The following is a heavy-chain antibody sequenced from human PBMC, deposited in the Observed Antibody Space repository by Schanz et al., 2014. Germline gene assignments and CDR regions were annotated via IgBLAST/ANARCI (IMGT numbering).Heavy chain of an antibody. J-gene: IGHJ6*02. CDR2: IIPILGIA. Sequence: QVQLVQSGAEVKKPGSSVKVSCTASGGTFSSYTISWIRQAPGQGLEWMGRIIPILGIANYAQKLQGRVTMTTDTSTSTAYMELRSLRSDDTAVYYCARVQDDILTGSEYYYGMDVRGQGTTVTVSS. CDR3: ARVQDDILTGSEYYYGMDV. D-gene: IGHD3-9*01. CDR1: GGTFSSYT. V-gene: IGHV1-69*02.